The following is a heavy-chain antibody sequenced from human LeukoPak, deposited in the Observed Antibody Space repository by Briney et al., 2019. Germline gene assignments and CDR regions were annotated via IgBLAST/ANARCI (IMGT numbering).Heavy chain of an antibody. D-gene: IGHD6-19*01. Sequence: ASVKVSCKASGYTFTGYYIHWVRQAPEQGLEWMGWIHPNSGGTNYAQKFQGRVTMSRDTSISTAYMELSGLRSDDTAVYYCARDSRSWYGWYDYWGQGTLVTVSS. CDR1: GYTFTGYY. J-gene: IGHJ4*02. V-gene: IGHV1-2*02. CDR2: IHPNSGGT. CDR3: ARDSRSWYGWYDY.